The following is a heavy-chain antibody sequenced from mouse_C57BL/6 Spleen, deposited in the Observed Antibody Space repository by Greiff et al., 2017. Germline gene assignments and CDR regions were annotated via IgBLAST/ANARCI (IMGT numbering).Heavy chain of an antibody. CDR1: GYTFTSYW. V-gene: IGHV1-69*01. CDR3: ARRGDAMDY. J-gene: IGHJ4*01. Sequence: VQLQQPGAELVMPGASVKLSCKASGYTFTSYWMHWVKQRPGQGLEWIGEIDPSDSYTNYNQKFKGKSTLTVYKSASTAYMQLSSLTSEDSAVYYCARRGDAMDYWGQGTSVTVSS. CDR2: IDPSDSYT.